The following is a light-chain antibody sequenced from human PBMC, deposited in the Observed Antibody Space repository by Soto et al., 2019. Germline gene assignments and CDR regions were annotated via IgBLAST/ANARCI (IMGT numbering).Light chain of an antibody. Sequence: QSALTQTASVSGSPGQSITISCTGTSSDVGGYNFVSWYQQHPGKAPKLIIHEVTNRLSGVSGRFSGSKSGTSASLAISGLQSEDEADYYCAAWDGSLNGYVFGTGTKLTVL. CDR2: EVT. V-gene: IGLV2-14*03. CDR1: SSDVGGYNF. CDR3: AAWDGSLNGYV. J-gene: IGLJ1*01.